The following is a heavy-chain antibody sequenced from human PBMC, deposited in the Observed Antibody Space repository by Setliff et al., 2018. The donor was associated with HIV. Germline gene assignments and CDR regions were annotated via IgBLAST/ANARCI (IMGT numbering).Heavy chain of an antibody. CDR2: RYPGGDGT. V-gene: IGHV1-69-2*01. CDR3: AAGPFNWGQYF. Sequence: VKVSCKASGYTFTDRFITWFQQAPGKGLEWMGRRYPGGDGTIYAERFRGRLTLSADMSTNTAYMELDNLKSEDTAMYFCAAGPFNWGQYFWGHGTLVTVSS. D-gene: IGHD3-16*01. J-gene: IGHJ4*01. CDR1: GYTFTDRF.